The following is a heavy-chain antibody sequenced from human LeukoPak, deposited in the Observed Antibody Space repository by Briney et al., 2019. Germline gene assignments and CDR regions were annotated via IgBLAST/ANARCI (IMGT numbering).Heavy chain of an antibody. J-gene: IGHJ4*02. V-gene: IGHV1-2*02. Sequence: ASVKVSCKAFGYTFTGYYMHWVRQAPGQGLEWMGWINPNSGGTNYAQKFQGRVTMTRDTSISTAYMELSRLRSDDTAVYYCAWRVTTFFGDFGGFDYWGQGTLVTVSS. CDR2: INPNSGGT. D-gene: IGHD4-17*01. CDR3: AWRVTTFFGDFGGFDY. CDR1: GYTFTGYY.